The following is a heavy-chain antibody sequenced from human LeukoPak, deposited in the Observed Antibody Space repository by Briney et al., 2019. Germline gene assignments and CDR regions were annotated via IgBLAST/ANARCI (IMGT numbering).Heavy chain of an antibody. V-gene: IGHV1-46*01. J-gene: IGHJ3*02. Sequence: ASVKVSCKASGYTFTGYYMHWVRQAPGQGLEWMGIINPSGGSTSYAQKFQGRVTMTRDTSISTAYMELSRLRSDDTAVYYCARVGSSSSFGAFDIWGQGTMVTVSS. CDR1: GYTFTGYY. D-gene: IGHD6-13*01. CDR2: INPSGGST. CDR3: ARVGSSSSFGAFDI.